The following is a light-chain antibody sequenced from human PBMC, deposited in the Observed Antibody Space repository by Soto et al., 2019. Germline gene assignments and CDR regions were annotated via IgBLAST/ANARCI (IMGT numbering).Light chain of an antibody. CDR1: SSNIGRNS. CDR2: GNN. J-gene: IGLJ1*01. V-gene: IGLV1-44*01. Sequence: QSALTHAPSVSAAPCQSGTSTCSGSSSNIGRNSVNWYQHLPGTAPKRLPHGNNHRPSGVPDRFSGSKSGTSASLAISGLQPEDEADYCCAAWDDSLNEYVFGDWTKVTVL. CDR3: AAWDDSLNEYV.